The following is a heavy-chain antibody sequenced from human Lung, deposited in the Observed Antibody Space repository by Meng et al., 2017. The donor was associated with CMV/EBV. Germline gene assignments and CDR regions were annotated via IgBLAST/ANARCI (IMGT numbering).Heavy chain of an antibody. D-gene: IGHD6-25*01. CDR1: GFSLSAYW. J-gene: IGHJ6*02. CDR3: VRGRGLDA. V-gene: IGHV3-7*01. CDR2: IKEDGSER. Sequence: GEXXKISCAASGFSLSAYWMTWVRQAPGQGLEWVANIKEDGSERDYVDSVEGRFTISRDNSRNSLFLEMNSLLVGDTAVYYCVRGRGLDAWGQGTTVTVSS.